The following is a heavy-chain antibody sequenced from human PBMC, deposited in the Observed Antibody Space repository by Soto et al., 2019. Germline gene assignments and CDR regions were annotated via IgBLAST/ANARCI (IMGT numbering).Heavy chain of an antibody. V-gene: IGHV3-33*01. CDR2: IWHDGKNK. CDR3: ARDPWNDEAIDY. D-gene: IGHD1-1*01. J-gene: IGHJ4*02. CDR1: GFTFSNYG. Sequence: QVQVVESGGGVVQPGRSLRLSCATSGFTFSNYGMHWVRQAPGKGLEWVAVIWHDGKNKYYADSVKGRFTISRDNSKNTLFLQMDSLRAEDTAVYHCARDPWNDEAIDYWGQGTLVTVSS.